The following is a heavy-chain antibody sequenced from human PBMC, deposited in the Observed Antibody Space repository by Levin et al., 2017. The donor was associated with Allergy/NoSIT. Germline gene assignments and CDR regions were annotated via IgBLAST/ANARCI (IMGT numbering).Heavy chain of an antibody. CDR3: ARDTLDL. V-gene: IGHV3-7*01. CDR2: MNEDGSAK. D-gene: IGHD3-9*01. CDR1: GFALSSSW. Sequence: SGGSLRLSCAASGFALSSSWMSWVRQAPGQGLEWVATMNEDGSAKFYLDSVKGRFTISRDDAKNSLSQQMNSLRADDMAMYHCARDTLDLWGQGTRVIVSS. J-gene: IGHJ4*02.